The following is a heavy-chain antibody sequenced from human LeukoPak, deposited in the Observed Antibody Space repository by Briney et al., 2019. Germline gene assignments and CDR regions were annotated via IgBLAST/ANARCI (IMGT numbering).Heavy chain of an antibody. CDR2: IKQDGSDK. J-gene: IGHJ3*02. CDR1: GFTFSSYW. Sequence: GGSLRLSCAASGFTFSSYWMSWVRQAPGKGLEWVANIKQDGSDKYYVDSVKGRFTISRDNAKNSLHVQMNSLRAEDTGVYYCARGPSKSNAFDIWGQGTMVTVSS. CDR3: ARGPSKSNAFDI. V-gene: IGHV3-7*01.